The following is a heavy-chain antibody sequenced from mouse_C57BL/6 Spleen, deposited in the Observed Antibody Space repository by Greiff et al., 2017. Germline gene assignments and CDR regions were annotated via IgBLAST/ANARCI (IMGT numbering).Heavy chain of an antibody. D-gene: IGHD2-4*01. V-gene: IGHV5-17*01. CDR3: ATYDYLAWFAY. CDR1: GFTFSDYG. CDR2: ISSGSSTI. J-gene: IGHJ3*01. Sequence: EVMLVESGGGLVKPGGSLKLSCAASGFTFSDYGMHWVRQAPEKGLEWVAYISSGSSTIYYADTVKGRFTFSRDNAKNTLFLQMTSLRSEDTAMYYCATYDYLAWFAYWGQGTLVTVSA.